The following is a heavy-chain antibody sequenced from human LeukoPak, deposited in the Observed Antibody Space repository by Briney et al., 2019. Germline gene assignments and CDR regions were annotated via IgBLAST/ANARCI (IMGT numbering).Heavy chain of an antibody. CDR2: IKSDGTYT. J-gene: IGHJ4*02. CDR3: ASALPGIAVAGPPLGY. Sequence: QPGGSLRLSCAASGFTFSSYWMHWVRQAPGKGLVWVSRIKSDGTYTDYAGSVKGRFTISRDNAKNTLYPQMNSLRAEDTAVYYCASALPGIAVAGPPLGYWGQGTLVTVSS. CDR1: GFTFSSYW. V-gene: IGHV3-74*01. D-gene: IGHD6-19*01.